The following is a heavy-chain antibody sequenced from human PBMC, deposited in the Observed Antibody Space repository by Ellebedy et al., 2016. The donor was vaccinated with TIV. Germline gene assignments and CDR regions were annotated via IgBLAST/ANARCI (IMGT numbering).Heavy chain of an antibody. CDR1: GFTFSSYS. D-gene: IGHD3-10*01. CDR2: ISSSSSYI. CDR3: AREGDYGSALDV. J-gene: IGHJ6*02. V-gene: IGHV3-21*01. Sequence: GGSLRLXXAASGFTFSSYSMNWVRQAPGKGLEWVSSISSSSSYIYYADSVKGRFTISRDNAKNSLYLQMNSLRAEDTAVYYCAREGDYGSALDVWGQGTTVTVSS.